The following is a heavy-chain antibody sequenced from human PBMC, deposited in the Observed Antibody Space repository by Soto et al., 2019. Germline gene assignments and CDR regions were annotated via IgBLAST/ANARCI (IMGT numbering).Heavy chain of an antibody. CDR3: AREGADSSGYYGADY. J-gene: IGHJ4*02. D-gene: IGHD3-22*01. Sequence: PGGSLRLSCAASGFTFSSYEMNWVRQAPGKGLEWVSYISSSGSTIYYADSVKGRFTISRDNAKNSLYLQMNSLRAEDTAVYYCAREGADSSGYYGADYWGQGTLVTVSS. V-gene: IGHV3-48*03. CDR1: GFTFSSYE. CDR2: ISSSGSTI.